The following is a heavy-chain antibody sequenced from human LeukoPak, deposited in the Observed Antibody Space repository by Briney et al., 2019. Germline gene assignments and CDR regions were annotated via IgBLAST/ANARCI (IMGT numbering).Heavy chain of an antibody. CDR3: ARHYDSAGHYGVDY. CDR1: GFTFSSYG. V-gene: IGHV3-30*03. Sequence: HPGRSLRLSCAASGFTFSSYGMHWVRQAPGKGLEWVAVISYDGSNKYYADSVKGRFTISRDNAKNSLYLQMNSLRAEDTAVYYCARHYDSAGHYGVDYWAREPWSPSLQ. CDR2: ISYDGSNK. D-gene: IGHD3-22*01. J-gene: IGHJ4*02.